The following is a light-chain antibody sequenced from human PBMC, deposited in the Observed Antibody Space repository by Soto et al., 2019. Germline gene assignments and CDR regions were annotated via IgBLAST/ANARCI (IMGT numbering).Light chain of an antibody. Sequence: EIVLTQSPATLSLSPGERATLSCGASQSINSNYLAWYQQKPGLAPRLVIYDTSRRAPGIPDRLTGSGSGTYFTLTISRLEPEDSAIYYCQQYGSSPTFGQGTRLDIK. CDR1: QSINSNY. CDR3: QQYGSSPT. V-gene: IGKV3D-20*01. CDR2: DTS. J-gene: IGKJ5*01.